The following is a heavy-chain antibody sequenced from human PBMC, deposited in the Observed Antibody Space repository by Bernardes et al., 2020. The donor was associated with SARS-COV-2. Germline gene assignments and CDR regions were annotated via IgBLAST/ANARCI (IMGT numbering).Heavy chain of an antibody. J-gene: IGHJ4*02. Sequence: GGSLRLSCAASEFIFSNYDMNWVRQAPGKGLEWVSTISGSGGRSQYADSVKGRFTISRDNSKNTLYLQMNSLRAEDTAVYYCAKGSHSSGWYDYYFDYWGQGTPITVSS. CDR2: ISGSGGRS. D-gene: IGHD6-19*01. CDR1: EFIFSNYD. CDR3: AKGSHSSGWYDYYFDY. V-gene: IGHV3-23*01.